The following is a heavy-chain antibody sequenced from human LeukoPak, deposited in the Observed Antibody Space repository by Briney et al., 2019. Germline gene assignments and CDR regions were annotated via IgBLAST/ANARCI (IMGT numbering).Heavy chain of an antibody. CDR3: ARHGGSWTYLDGFDP. V-gene: IGHV5-51*01. D-gene: IGHD3-10*01. Sequence: GESLKISCKGSGYRFNSYWIAWVRQMPGKGLEWMGIIYPGNSDTRYSPSFQGQVTISADKSISTAYLQWSSLKASDTAMYYCARHGGSWTYLDGFDPWGQGTLVTVSS. J-gene: IGHJ5*02. CDR2: IYPGNSDT. CDR1: GYRFNSYW.